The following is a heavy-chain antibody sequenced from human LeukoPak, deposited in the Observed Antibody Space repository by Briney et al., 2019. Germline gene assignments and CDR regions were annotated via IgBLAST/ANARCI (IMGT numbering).Heavy chain of an antibody. Sequence: ASVKVSCKASGYTFTGYYMHWVRQAPGQGLEWMGWINPNSGGTNYAQKFQGRVTMTRNTSISTAYMELSSLRSEDTAVYHCARGTSVVVAAIGRYYYGMDVWGQGTTVTVSS. CDR3: ARGTSVVVAAIGRYYYGMDV. D-gene: IGHD2-15*01. CDR1: GYTFTGYY. V-gene: IGHV1-2*02. J-gene: IGHJ6*02. CDR2: INPNSGGT.